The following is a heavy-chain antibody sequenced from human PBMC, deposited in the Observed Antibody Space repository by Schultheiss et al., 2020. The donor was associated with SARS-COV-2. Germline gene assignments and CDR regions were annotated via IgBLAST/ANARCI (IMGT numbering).Heavy chain of an antibody. CDR2: INYSGST. Sequence: SETLSLTCTVSGGSISSYYWSWIRQPPGKGLEWIGSINYSGSTYYNPSLKSRVTISVDTSKNQFSLKLSSVTAADTAVYYCAAMEVRYYYYYGMDVWGQGTTVTVSS. CDR3: AAMEVRYYYYYGMDV. J-gene: IGHJ6*02. CDR1: GGSISSYY. D-gene: IGHD2-2*01. V-gene: IGHV4-39*07.